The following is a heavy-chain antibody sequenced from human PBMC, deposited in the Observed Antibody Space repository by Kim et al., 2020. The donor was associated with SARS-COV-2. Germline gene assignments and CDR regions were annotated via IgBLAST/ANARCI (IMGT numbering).Heavy chain of an antibody. D-gene: IGHD3-22*01. Sequence: SETLSLTCAVYGGSFSGYYWSWIRQPPGKGLEWIGEINHSGSTNYNPSLKSRVTISVDTSKNQFSLKLSSVTAADTAVDYCARSVHSKAGKNSGSHFDY. CDR2: INHSGST. V-gene: IGHV4-34*01. J-gene: IGHJ4*01. CDR3: ARSVHSKAGKNSGSHFDY. CDR1: GGSFSGYY.